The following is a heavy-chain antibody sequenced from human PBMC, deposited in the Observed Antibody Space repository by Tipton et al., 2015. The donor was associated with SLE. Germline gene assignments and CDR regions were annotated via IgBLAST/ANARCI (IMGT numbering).Heavy chain of an antibody. V-gene: IGHV3-48*01. J-gene: IGHJ4*02. CDR3: VRDGEYRKIDDY. CDR2: ISYGGGFI. CDR1: GFTFSTYS. D-gene: IGHD3-10*01. Sequence: SLRLSCAASGFTFSTYSMNWVRQAPGKGLEWVSYISYGGGFIYYADSVKGRFTISRDDAKNSLYLQMNSLRAEDTAIYYCVRDGEYRKIDDYWGQGTLVTVSS.